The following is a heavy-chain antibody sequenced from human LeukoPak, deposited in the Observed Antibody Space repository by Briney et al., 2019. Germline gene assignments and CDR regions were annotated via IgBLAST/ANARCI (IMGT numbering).Heavy chain of an antibody. V-gene: IGHV3-23*01. J-gene: IGHJ5*02. Sequence: GGSLRLSCAASGFTFSSYAMSWVRQAPGKGLEWVSAISGSGGSTHYADSVKGRFTISRDYSKNTLYLQMNSLRAEDTAVYYCAKNAGLGYCTGTSCPIDPWGQGTLVTVSS. D-gene: IGHD2-2*01. CDR3: AKNAGLGYCTGTSCPIDP. CDR2: ISGSGGST. CDR1: GFTFSSYA.